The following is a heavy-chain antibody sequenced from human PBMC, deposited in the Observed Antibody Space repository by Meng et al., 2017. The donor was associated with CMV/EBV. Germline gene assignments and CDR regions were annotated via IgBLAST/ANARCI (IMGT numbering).Heavy chain of an antibody. CDR1: GGSISSSSYY. CDR3: ARESLKNIVVVPAASGAFDI. D-gene: IGHD2-2*01. V-gene: IGHV4-39*07. CDR2: IYYSGST. J-gene: IGHJ3*02. Sequence: SETLSLTCTVSGGSISSSSYYWVWIRQPPGKGLEWIGSIYYSGSTYYNPSLKSRVTISVDTSKNQFSLKLSSVTAADTAVYYCARESLKNIVVVPAASGAFDIWGQGTMVTVSS.